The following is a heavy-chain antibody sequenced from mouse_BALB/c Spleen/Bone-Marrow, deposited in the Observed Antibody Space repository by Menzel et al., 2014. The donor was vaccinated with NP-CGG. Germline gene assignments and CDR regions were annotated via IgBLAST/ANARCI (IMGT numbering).Heavy chain of an antibody. CDR2: IRNEANGYTT. D-gene: IGHD1-1*01. CDR1: GFTFTDYY. J-gene: IGHJ1*01. CDR3: ARDRNYDINWYFDV. Sequence: VQLKQSGGGLVQPGGSLRLSCATSGFTFTDYYMSWVRQPPGKALEWLGFIRNEANGYTTEYSASVKGRFTISRDNSQSILYLQMNILRTEDSATYYCARDRNYDINWYFDVWGAGTTVTVSS. V-gene: IGHV7-3*02.